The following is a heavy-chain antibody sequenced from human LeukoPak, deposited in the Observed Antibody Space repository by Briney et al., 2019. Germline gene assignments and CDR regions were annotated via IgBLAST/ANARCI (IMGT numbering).Heavy chain of an antibody. CDR3: ARVKAAAGTSWYYMDV. V-gene: IGHV4-59*01. Sequence: ETLSLTCAVYGGSFSSYYWSWIRQPPGKGLEWIGYIYYSGSTNYNPSLKSRVTISVDTSKNQFSLKLSSVTAADTAVYYCARVKAAAGTSWYYMDVWGKGTTVTVSS. CDR1: GGSFSSYY. J-gene: IGHJ6*03. CDR2: IYYSGST. D-gene: IGHD6-13*01.